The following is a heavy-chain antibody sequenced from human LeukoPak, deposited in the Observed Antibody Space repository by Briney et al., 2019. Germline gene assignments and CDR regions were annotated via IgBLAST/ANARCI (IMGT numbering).Heavy chain of an antibody. CDR1: GGSISSYY. J-gene: IGHJ4*02. V-gene: IGHV4-34*01. CDR2: INHSGST. Sequence: PSETLSLTCTVSGGSISSYYWSWIRQPPGKGLEWIGEINHSGSTNYNPSLKSRVTISVDTSKNQFSLKLRSVTAADTAVYYCARQLWSSYFDYWGQGTLVTVSS. CDR3: ARQLWSSYFDY. D-gene: IGHD5-18*01.